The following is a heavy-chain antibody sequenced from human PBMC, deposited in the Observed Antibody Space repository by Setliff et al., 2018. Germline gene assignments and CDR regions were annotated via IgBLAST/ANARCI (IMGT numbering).Heavy chain of an antibody. CDR2: ISGYNDNT. Sequence: ASVKVSCKASGFTFKTYSFSWIRQAPGQGLEWVGWISGYNDNTIYAQNFQDRVTMTTDTSTSTAYMELTSLTSDDTALYYCVRGQGPRTVVAIPFDHWGQGTLVTVSS. CDR1: GFTFKTYS. CDR3: VRGQGPRTVVAIPFDH. V-gene: IGHV1-18*01. J-gene: IGHJ4*02. D-gene: IGHD3-22*01.